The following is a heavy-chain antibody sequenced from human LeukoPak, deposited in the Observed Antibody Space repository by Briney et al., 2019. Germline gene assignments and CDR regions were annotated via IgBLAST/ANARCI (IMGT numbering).Heavy chain of an antibody. Sequence: GGSLRLSCAASGFTFSDYYMSWIRQAPGQGLEWVSCISSSGSTVYYADSVKGRFTISRDNAKNSLFLQMNSLRAEDTAVYYCASGRYYYDSSGYRFDYWGEGTLVTVSS. CDR1: GFTFSDYY. J-gene: IGHJ4*02. CDR2: ISSSGSTV. CDR3: ASGRYYYDSSGYRFDY. D-gene: IGHD3-22*01. V-gene: IGHV3-11*01.